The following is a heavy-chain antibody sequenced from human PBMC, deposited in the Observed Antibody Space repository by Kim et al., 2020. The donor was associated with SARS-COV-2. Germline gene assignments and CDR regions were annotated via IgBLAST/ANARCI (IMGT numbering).Heavy chain of an antibody. J-gene: IGHJ5*02. Sequence: ASVKVSCKASGYSFTSFDINWVRQAAGQGLEWMGWMNPNSGNTGYAQNFHGRVTLTRDIYTNTAYMQLSSLRSEDTAVYYCARGSEGRRNWFDPWGHGIL. CDR2: MNPNSGNT. V-gene: IGHV1-8*01. CDR1: GYSFTSFD. CDR3: ARGSEGRRNWFDP.